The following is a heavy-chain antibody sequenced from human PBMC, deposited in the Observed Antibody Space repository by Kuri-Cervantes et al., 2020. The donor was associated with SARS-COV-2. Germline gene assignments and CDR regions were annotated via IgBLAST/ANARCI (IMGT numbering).Heavy chain of an antibody. CDR3: ARDFWPSGGYFDY. Sequence: ASVKVSCKASGYTFTSYDINWVRQATGQGLEWMGWMNPNSGGTNYAQKFQGRVTMTRDTSISTAYMELSRLRSDGTAVYYCARDFWPSGGYFDYWGQGTLVTVSS. D-gene: IGHD3-10*01. CDR1: GYTFTSYD. J-gene: IGHJ4*02. CDR2: MNPNSGGT. V-gene: IGHV1-2*02.